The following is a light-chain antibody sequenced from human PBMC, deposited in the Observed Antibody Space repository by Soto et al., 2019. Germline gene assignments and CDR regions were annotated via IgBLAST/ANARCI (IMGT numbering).Light chain of an antibody. CDR2: GAS. CDR1: QSVSGSY. CDR3: QQFGSSSWT. Sequence: ESVLTQSPGTLSLSPGEKATLSCRASQSVSGSYLAWYQQKPGQAPRLLIYGASSRATGIPDRFSGSGSGTDFTLTVSRLEPEDFAMYYCQQFGSSSWTFGQGTKVDIK. V-gene: IGKV3-20*01. J-gene: IGKJ1*01.